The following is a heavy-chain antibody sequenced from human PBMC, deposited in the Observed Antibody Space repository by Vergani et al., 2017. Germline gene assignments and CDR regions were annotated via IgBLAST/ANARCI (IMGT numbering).Heavy chain of an antibody. CDR1: GFTFSSYD. Sequence: EVQLVESGGGLVQPGGSLRLSCAASGFTFSSYDMHWVRQATGKGLEWVSAIGTAGDTYYPGSVKGRFTISRENAKNSLYLQMNSLRAGDTAVYYCARASGSWYFDLWGRGTLVTVSS. D-gene: IGHD2-15*01. CDR3: ARASGSWYFDL. V-gene: IGHV3-13*01. J-gene: IGHJ2*01. CDR2: IGTAGDT.